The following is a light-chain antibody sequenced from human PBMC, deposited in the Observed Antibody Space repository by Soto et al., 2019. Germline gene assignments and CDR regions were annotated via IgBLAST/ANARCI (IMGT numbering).Light chain of an antibody. V-gene: IGKV1-9*01. Sequence: DIQLTQSPFFLSASVGDRVTISCRASQAIYSYLAWYQQKPGKAPKLLIFGASKLQSGVPSRFSGSGSGTEFTLTISSLQPEDFAIYYCQQLNSHPRTFGQGTKVDIK. CDR3: QQLNSHPRT. CDR1: QAIYSY. CDR2: GAS. J-gene: IGKJ2*01.